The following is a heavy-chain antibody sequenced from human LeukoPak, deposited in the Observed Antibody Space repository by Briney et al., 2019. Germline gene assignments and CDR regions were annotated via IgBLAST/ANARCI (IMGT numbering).Heavy chain of an antibody. D-gene: IGHD3-10*01. CDR3: ARKLWFGEPYYYYYGMDV. Sequence: GGSLRLSCAAPGFTFSSYSMNWVRQAPGKGLEWVSSISSSSSYIYYADSVKGRFTISRDNAKNSLYLQMNSLRAEDTAVYYCARKLWFGEPYYYYYGMDVWGQGTTVTVSS. CDR1: GFTFSSYS. V-gene: IGHV3-21*01. J-gene: IGHJ6*02. CDR2: ISSSSSYI.